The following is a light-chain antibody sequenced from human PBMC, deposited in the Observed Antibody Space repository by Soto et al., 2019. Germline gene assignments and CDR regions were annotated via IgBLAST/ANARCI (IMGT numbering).Light chain of an antibody. J-gene: IGKJ2*01. CDR2: GAS. CDR1: QSVSSSY. V-gene: IGKV3-20*01. CDR3: QQYGSSPPYT. Sequence: VLTQSPGTLSLSPGERATLSCRASQSVSSSYLAWYQQKPGQAPRLLIYGASNRATGIPDRFSGSGSGTDFTLTISRLEPEDFAIYYCQQYGSSPPYTFGQGTKVDIK.